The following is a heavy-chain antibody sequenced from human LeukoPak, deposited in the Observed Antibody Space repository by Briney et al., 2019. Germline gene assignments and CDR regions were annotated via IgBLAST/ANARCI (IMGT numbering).Heavy chain of an antibody. Sequence: GGSLRLSCTASGFTFGDYAMSWIRQAPGKGLGWVGFIRSKAYGETADYAASVKGRFTISRDDSKAIAYLQMNSLKTEDTAVYHCTRDRGAYNLYDYWGQGTLVTVSS. CDR2: IRSKAYGETA. CDR1: GFTFGDYA. D-gene: IGHD1-1*01. CDR3: TRDRGAYNLYDY. V-gene: IGHV3-49*03. J-gene: IGHJ4*02.